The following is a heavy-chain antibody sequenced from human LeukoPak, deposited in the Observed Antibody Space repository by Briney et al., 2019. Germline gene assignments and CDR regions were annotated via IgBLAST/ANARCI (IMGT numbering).Heavy chain of an antibody. CDR3: ARDSYYYGSGSSPLFDY. CDR2: INHSGST. D-gene: IGHD3-10*01. CDR1: GGSFSGYY. Sequence: SETLSLTCAVYGGSFSGYYWSWIRQPPGKGLEWIGEINHSGSTNYNPSLKSRVTISVDTSKNQFSLKLSSVTAADTAVYYCARDSYYYGSGSSPLFDYWGQGTLVTVSS. J-gene: IGHJ4*02. V-gene: IGHV4-34*01.